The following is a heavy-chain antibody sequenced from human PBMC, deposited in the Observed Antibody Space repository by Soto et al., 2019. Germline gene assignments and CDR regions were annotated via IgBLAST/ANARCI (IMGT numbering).Heavy chain of an antibody. CDR2: INHSGST. J-gene: IGHJ6*02. Sequence: SETLSLTCAVYGGSFSGYYWSWIRQPPGKGLEWIGEINHSGSTNYNPSLKSRVTISVDTSKNQFSLKLSSVTAADTAVYYCASLGRVTVTKRYYYYGMDVWGQGTTVTVSS. CDR3: ASLGRVTVTKRYYYYGMDV. D-gene: IGHD4-4*01. V-gene: IGHV4-34*01. CDR1: GGSFSGYY.